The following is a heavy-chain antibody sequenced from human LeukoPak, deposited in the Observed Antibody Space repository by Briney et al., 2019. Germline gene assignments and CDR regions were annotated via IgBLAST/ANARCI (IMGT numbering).Heavy chain of an antibody. CDR1: GFTFSSYA. D-gene: IGHD5-24*01. V-gene: IGHV3-23*01. Sequence: GGSLRLSCAASGFTFSSYAMSWVRQAPGKGLEWVSAVTGSGADTYYAGSVQGRFTVSRDNTKNTLFLHMNNLRAEDTAKYYCEFGRDGYAHFLDYWGQGTLVTVSS. J-gene: IGHJ4*02. CDR2: VTGSGADT. CDR3: EFGRDGYAHFLDY.